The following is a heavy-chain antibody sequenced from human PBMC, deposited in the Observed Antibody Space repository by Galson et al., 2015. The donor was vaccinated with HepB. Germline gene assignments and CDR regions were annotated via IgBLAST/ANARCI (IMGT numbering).Heavy chain of an antibody. J-gene: IGHJ5*02. Sequence: SVKVSCKASRYPFTGYYLHWVRQAPGQGLEWMGRINPNSGGTNYAQKFQGRLTMTTDTSRTTAYMVLRSLRSDDTAVYYCARGALVAVVGATQNNWFDPWGQGTLVTVSS. V-gene: IGHV1-2*06. CDR2: INPNSGGT. D-gene: IGHD2-15*01. CDR3: ARGALVAVVGATQNNWFDP. CDR1: RYPFTGYY.